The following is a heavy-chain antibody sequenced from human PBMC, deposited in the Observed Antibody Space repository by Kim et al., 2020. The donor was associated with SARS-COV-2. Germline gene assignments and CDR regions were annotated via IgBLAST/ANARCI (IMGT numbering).Heavy chain of an antibody. Sequence: NYNPSLKSRVTISVDTSKNQFSLKLSSVTAADTAVYYCARDSSSGSPDYWGQGTLVTVSS. CDR3: ARDSSSGSPDY. J-gene: IGHJ4*02. V-gene: IGHV4-59*01. D-gene: IGHD6-19*01.